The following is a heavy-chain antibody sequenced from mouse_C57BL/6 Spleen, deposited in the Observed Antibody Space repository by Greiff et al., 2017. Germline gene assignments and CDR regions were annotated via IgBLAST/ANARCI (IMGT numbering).Heavy chain of an antibody. J-gene: IGHJ2*01. D-gene: IGHD1-1*01. V-gene: IGHV14-1*01. CDR3: IPYYYGSSVGY. CDR1: GFNIKDYY. CDR2: IDPEDGDT. Sequence: VQLQQSGAELVRPGASVKLSCTASGFNIKDYYMHWVKQTPEQGLEWIGRIDPEDGDTEYAPKFQGKATMTADTSSNTAYLQLSSLTSEDTAVYYCIPYYYGSSVGYWGQGTTLTVSS.